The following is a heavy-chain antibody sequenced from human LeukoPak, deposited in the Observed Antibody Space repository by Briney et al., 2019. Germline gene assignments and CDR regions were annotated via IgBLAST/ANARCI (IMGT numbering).Heavy chain of an antibody. V-gene: IGHV1-2*02. D-gene: IGHD4-17*01. CDR2: INPNSGGT. J-gene: IGHJ3*02. Sequence: ASVKVSCKASGYTFTGYYMHWVRQAPGQGLEWMGWINPNSGGTNYAQKFQGRVTMTRDTSISTAYMELSRLRSDDTAVYYCAKDLTVTTRYAFDIWGQGTMVTVSS. CDR3: AKDLTVTTRYAFDI. CDR1: GYTFTGYY.